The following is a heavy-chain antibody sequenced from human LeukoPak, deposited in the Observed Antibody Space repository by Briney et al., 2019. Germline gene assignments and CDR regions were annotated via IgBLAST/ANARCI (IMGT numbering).Heavy chain of an antibody. CDR3: AKDQGLTAPPPYGLDV. Sequence: SVKVSCKTSGGTFSSSAITWVRQAPGQGLEWMGRIIPVLNITTYAQKFQGRVTITADTSTSTVYMELSSLRSEETAAYYCAKDQGLTAPPPYGLDVWGQGTTVIVTS. J-gene: IGHJ6*02. V-gene: IGHV1-69*04. CDR1: GGTFSSSA. D-gene: IGHD5-18*01. CDR2: IIPVLNIT.